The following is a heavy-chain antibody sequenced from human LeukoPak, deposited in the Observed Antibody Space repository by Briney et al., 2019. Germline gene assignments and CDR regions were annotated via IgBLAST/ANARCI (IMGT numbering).Heavy chain of an antibody. V-gene: IGHV4-34*01. CDR3: ARKVAMVRGVIGLPYYYYYMDV. CDR1: GGSFSGYY. J-gene: IGHJ6*03. CDR2: INHSGST. Sequence: SETLSLTCAVYGGSFSGYYWSWIRQPPGKGLEWIGEINHSGSTNYNPSPKSRVTISVDTSKNQFSLKLSSVTAADTAVYYCARKVAMVRGVIGLPYYYYYMDVWGKGTTVTISS. D-gene: IGHD3-10*01.